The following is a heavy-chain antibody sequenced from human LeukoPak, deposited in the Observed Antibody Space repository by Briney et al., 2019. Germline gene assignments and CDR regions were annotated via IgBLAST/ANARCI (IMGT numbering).Heavy chain of an antibody. D-gene: IGHD6-13*01. CDR2: INHSGST. CDR1: GGSFSGYY. V-gene: IGHV4-34*01. J-gene: IGHJ6*03. CDR3: ARANFRAAAGTTFDWYYMDV. Sequence: SETLSLTCAAYGGSFSGYYWSWIRQPPGKGLEWIGEINHSGSTNYNPSLKSRVTISVDTSKNQFSLKLSSVAAADTAVYYCARANFRAAAGTTFDWYYMDVWGKGTTVTVSS.